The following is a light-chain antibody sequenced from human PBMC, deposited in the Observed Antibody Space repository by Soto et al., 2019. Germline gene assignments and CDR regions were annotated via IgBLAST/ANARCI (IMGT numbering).Light chain of an antibody. CDR3: QSYDSSLSGVV. CDR2: GNS. V-gene: IGLV1-40*01. Sequence: QSVLTQPPSVSGAPGQRVTISCTGSSSNIGAGYDVHWYQQLPGTAPKLLIYGNSNRPSGVPDRCSGSKSGTSASLAITGLQAEDEADDYCQSYDSSLSGVVFGGGTKLTVL. J-gene: IGLJ2*01. CDR1: SSNIGAGYD.